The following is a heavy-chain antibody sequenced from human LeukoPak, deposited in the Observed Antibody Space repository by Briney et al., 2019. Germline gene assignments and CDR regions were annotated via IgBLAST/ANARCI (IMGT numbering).Heavy chain of an antibody. Sequence: PSETLSLTCTVSGYSISSGYYWGWIRQPPGKGLEWIGSIYHSGSTYYNPSLKSRVTISVDTSKNQFSLKLRSVTAADPAVYFCARDLHYDVLLYLWGQGTLVTVSS. CDR3: ARDLHYDVLLYL. D-gene: IGHD3-3*01. J-gene: IGHJ5*02. CDR1: GYSISSGYY. V-gene: IGHV4-38-2*02. CDR2: IYHSGST.